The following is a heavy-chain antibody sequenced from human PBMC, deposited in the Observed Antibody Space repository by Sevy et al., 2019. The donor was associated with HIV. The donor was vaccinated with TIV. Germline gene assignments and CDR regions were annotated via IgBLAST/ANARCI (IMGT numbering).Heavy chain of an antibody. CDR3: AKASRIAAAGTSAFDI. CDR2: ISGSGGST. V-gene: IGHV3-23*01. D-gene: IGHD6-13*01. J-gene: IGHJ3*02. CDR1: GFTSSSYA. Sequence: GGSLRLSCAASGFTSSSYAMSWVRQAPGKGLEWVSAISGSGGSTYYADSVKGRFTISRDNSKNTLYLQMNSLRAEDTAVYYCAKASRIAAAGTSAFDIWGQGTMVTVSS.